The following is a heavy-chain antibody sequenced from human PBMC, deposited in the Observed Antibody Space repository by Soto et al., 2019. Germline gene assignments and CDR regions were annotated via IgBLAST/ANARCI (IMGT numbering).Heavy chain of an antibody. D-gene: IGHD3-10*01. CDR1: GGTFSSYA. CDR3: ARDSGSRRPASPDY. CDR2: IIPIFGTA. V-gene: IGHV1-69*13. Sequence: SVNVSCKASGGTFSSYAISWVRQAPGQGLEWMGGIIPIFGTANYAQKFQGRVTITADESTSTAYMELSSLRSEDTAVYYCARDSGSRRPASPDYWGQGTLVTVSS. J-gene: IGHJ4*02.